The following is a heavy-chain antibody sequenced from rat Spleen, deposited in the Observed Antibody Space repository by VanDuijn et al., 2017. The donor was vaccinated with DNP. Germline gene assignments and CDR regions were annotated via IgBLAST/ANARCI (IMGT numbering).Heavy chain of an antibody. CDR2: IWSGGST. V-gene: IGHV2-15*01. CDR3: SRGDWFAY. CDR1: GFSLTEYN. Sequence: QVQLKESGPGLVQPSQTLSLTCTVAGFSLTEYNVHWVRQPPGKGLEWVGVIWSGGSTDYNSALNSRLSINRDTSKSQVFLKMNSLQPEDTAIYFCSRGDWFAYWGQGTLVTVSS. J-gene: IGHJ3*01.